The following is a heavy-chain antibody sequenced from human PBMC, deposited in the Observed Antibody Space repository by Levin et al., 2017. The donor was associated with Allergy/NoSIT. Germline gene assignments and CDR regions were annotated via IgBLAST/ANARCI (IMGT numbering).Heavy chain of an antibody. CDR2: VSGSGGST. Sequence: SGGSLRLSCAASGFTFSNYAINWVRQAPGKGLEWVSTVSGSGGSTYYAVSVRGRFTVSRDSSKNTVYLQMNSLRAEDTAVYYCAKDGGHLVRPYFDYWGQGSLVTVSS. CDR3: AKDGGHLVRPYFDY. D-gene: IGHD6-6*01. J-gene: IGHJ4*02. V-gene: IGHV3-23*01. CDR1: GFTFSNYA.